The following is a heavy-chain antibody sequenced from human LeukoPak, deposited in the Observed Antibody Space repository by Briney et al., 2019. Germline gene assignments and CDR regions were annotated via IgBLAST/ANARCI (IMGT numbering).Heavy chain of an antibody. CDR1: GGSISSYY. Sequence: SETLSLTCTVSGGSISSYYWSWIRQPPGKGLEWIGYIYYSGSTNYNPSLKSRVTISVDTSKNQFSLKLSSVTAADTAVYYCARAPRGRILDYWGQGTLVTVSS. V-gene: IGHV4-59*01. J-gene: IGHJ4*02. CDR2: IYYSGST. CDR3: ARAPRGRILDY. D-gene: IGHD2/OR15-2a*01.